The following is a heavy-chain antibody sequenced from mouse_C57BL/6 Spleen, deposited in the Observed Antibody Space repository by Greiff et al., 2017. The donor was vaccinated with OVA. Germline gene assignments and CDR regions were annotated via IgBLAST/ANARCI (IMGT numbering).Heavy chain of an antibody. CDR1: GYTFTSYW. CDR2: IDPSDSYT. J-gene: IGHJ2*01. Sequence: VQLQQPGAELVMPGASVKLSCKASGYTFTSYWMHWVKQRPGQGLEWIGEIDPSDSYTNYNQKFKGKSTLTVDKSSSTAYMQLSSLTSEYSAVYYCARNYGRDYWGQGTTLTVSS. CDR3: ARNYGRDY. V-gene: IGHV1-69*01. D-gene: IGHD1-1*01.